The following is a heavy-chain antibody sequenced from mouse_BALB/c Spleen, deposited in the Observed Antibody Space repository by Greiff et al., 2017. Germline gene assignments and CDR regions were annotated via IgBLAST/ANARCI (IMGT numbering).Heavy chain of an antibody. CDR2: IYPGSGST. V-gene: IGHV1S22*01. Sequence: LQQPGSELVRPGASVKLSCKASGYTFTSYWMHWVKQRPGQGLEWIGNIYPGSGSTNYDEKFKSKATLTVDTSSSTAYMQLSSLTSEDSAVYYCARTAASGRAMDYWGQGTSVTVSS. CDR1: GYTFTSYW. J-gene: IGHJ4*01. D-gene: IGHD1-2*01. CDR3: ARTAASGRAMDY.